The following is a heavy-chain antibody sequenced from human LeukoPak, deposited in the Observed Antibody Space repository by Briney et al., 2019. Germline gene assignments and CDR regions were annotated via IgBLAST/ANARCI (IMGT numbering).Heavy chain of an antibody. CDR3: ARIEGYCSGDRCHPVGAPRDY. CDR1: GYTFTAYY. CDR2: IDPNSGAT. D-gene: IGHD2-15*01. V-gene: IGHV1-2*02. J-gene: IGHJ4*02. Sequence: WASVKVSCKASGYTFTAYYMHWVRQAPGQGLEWMGWIDPNSGATNYAQKFQGRVTMTRDTSISTAYMELSRLRSDDTAVYYCARIEGYCSGDRCHPVGAPRDYWGQGTLVTVSS.